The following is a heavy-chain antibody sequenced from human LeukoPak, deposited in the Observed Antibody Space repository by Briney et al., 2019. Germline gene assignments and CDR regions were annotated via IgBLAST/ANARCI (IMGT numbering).Heavy chain of an antibody. D-gene: IGHD6-13*01. J-gene: IGHJ4*02. CDR2: IIPIFGTT. Sequence: SVKVSCKASGGTFSSYAISWVRQAPGQGLEWMGGIIPIFGTTNYAQKFLGRVTITADESTSTAYMDLSSLRSEDTAVYYCAGPRLMGIAAAGGSFDQWGQGTLVTVSS. CDR3: AGPRLMGIAAAGGSFDQ. V-gene: IGHV1-69*13. CDR1: GGTFSSYA.